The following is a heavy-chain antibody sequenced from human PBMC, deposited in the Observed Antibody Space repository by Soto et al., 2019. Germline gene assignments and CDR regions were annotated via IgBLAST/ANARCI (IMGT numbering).Heavy chain of an antibody. CDR3: ARHCEQSDWGYYYMDV. D-gene: IGHD7-27*01. CDR1: GGSISSYY. V-gene: IGHV4-59*08. J-gene: IGHJ6*03. CDR2: IYYSGST. Sequence: PSETLSLTCTVSGGSISSYYWSWIRQPPGKGLEWIGYIYYSGSTNYNPSLKSRVTISVDTSKNQFSLKLSSVTAADTAVYYCARHCEQSDWGYYYMDVWGKGTTVTVSS.